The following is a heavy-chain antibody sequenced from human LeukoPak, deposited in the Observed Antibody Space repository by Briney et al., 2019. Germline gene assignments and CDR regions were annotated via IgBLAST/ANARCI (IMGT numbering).Heavy chain of an antibody. CDR1: GGTFSSYA. Sequence: GASVKVFCKASGGTFSSYAISWVRLATGQRLEWMAWMNPNNAYTGYAQKFQGRVTITRDTSTSTAYMELTSLTSDDTAVYYCARLGGGATKDDRLDYWGQGTLVTISS. V-gene: IGHV1-8*03. CDR2: MNPNNAYT. J-gene: IGHJ4*02. CDR3: ARLGGGATKDDRLDY. D-gene: IGHD3-16*01.